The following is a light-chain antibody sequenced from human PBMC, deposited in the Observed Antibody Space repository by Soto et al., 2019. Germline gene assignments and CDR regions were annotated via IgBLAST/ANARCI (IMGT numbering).Light chain of an antibody. Sequence: DIVMTQSPLSLPVTPGEPASISCRSSQSLLHSNGYNSLDWYLQKPGQSPQLLIFLGSNRASGVPDRFSGSGSGTDFTLTISRVEAEDVGIYYCMQGLQTLYTVGQGTKLEIK. V-gene: IGKV2-28*01. CDR2: LGS. J-gene: IGKJ2*01. CDR3: MQGLQTLYT. CDR1: QSLLHSNGYNS.